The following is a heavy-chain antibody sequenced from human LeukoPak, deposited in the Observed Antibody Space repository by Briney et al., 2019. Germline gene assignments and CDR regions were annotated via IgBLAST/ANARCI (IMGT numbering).Heavy chain of an antibody. D-gene: IGHD3-10*01. J-gene: IGHJ5*02. Sequence: GGSLRLSCTASGFTFSSYWMHWVRQAPGKGLVWVSRINSDGSSTSYADSVKGRFTISRDNAKNTLYLQMNSLRAEDTAVYYCARDRDYYGSGSSFDPWGQGTLVTVSS. CDR1: GFTFSSYW. CDR2: INSDGSST. CDR3: ARDRDYYGSGSSFDP. V-gene: IGHV3-74*01.